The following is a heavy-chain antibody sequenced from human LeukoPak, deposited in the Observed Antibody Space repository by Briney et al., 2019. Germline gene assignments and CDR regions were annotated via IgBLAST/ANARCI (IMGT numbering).Heavy chain of an antibody. V-gene: IGHV4-39*01. J-gene: IGHJ5*02. D-gene: IGHD2-8*02. CDR3: ARHGGLVGVVQAFDP. CDR1: GGSINSSNYY. Sequence: SETLSLTCTVSGGSINSSNYYWDWIRQPPGKGLEWIGSIYYSGTTFYKPSLKSRVTISVDASKNHFSLKMTSLTVADTAVYSCARHGGLVGVVQAFDPWGQGTLVTVSS. CDR2: IYYSGTT.